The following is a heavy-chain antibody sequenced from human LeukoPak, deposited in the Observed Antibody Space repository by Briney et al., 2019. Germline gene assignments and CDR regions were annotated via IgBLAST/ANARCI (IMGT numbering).Heavy chain of an antibody. J-gene: IGHJ4*02. CDR3: ARVDSNYVFDDY. Sequence: SETLSLTCTASGYSISSGYYWGWIRQPPGKGLEWIGSIYHSGSTYYNPSLKSRVTISVDTSKNQFSLKLSSVTAADTAVYYCARVDSNYVFDDYWGQGTLVTVSS. V-gene: IGHV4-38-2*02. CDR1: GYSISSGYY. CDR2: IYHSGST. D-gene: IGHD4-11*01.